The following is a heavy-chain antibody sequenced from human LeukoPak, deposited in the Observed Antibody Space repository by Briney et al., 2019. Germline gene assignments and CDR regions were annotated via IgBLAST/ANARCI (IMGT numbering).Heavy chain of an antibody. CDR2: ISAYNGNT. V-gene: IGHV1-18*01. CDR1: GYTFTSYG. D-gene: IGHD1-26*01. Sequence: GASVKVSCKASGYTFTSYGISWVRQAPGQGLEWMGWISAYNGNTNYAQKLQGRVTMTTDTSTSTAYMELRSLRSDDTAVYYCARDSVGGGSYLFADLYYFDYWGQGTLVTVSS. CDR3: ARDSVGGGSYLFADLYYFDY. J-gene: IGHJ4*02.